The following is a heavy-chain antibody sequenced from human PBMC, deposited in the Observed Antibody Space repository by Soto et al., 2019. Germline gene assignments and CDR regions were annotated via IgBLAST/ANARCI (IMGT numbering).Heavy chain of an antibody. CDR1: GFTVSTYD. CDR2: IQSGGAT. Sequence: QLVESGGGLFQAGGSTRLSCLVSGFTVSTYDMAWVRQAPGKVLEGASVIQSGGATYDPDSAQGRFTISRDSSKNTVYLKLRSLGMEDTGVSSGVRVLYDSGVVDGWGQGSVSSVS. CDR3: VRVLYDSGVVDG. V-gene: IGHV3-53*01. D-gene: IGHD5-12*01. J-gene: IGHJ4*02.